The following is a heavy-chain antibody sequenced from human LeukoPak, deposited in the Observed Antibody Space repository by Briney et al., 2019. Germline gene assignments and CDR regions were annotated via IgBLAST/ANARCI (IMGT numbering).Heavy chain of an antibody. CDR1: GGSFSGYY. D-gene: IGHD3-22*01. CDR2: INHSGST. J-gene: IGHJ4*02. V-gene: IGHV4-34*01. Sequence: SETLSLTCAVYGGSFSGYYWSWIRQPPGKGLEWIGEINHSGSTNYNPSLKSRVTISEDTSKNQFSLKLSSVTAADTAVYYCARAGDGRYYYDSSGYYSPEYYFDYWGQGTLVTVSS. CDR3: ARAGDGRYYYDSSGYYSPEYYFDY.